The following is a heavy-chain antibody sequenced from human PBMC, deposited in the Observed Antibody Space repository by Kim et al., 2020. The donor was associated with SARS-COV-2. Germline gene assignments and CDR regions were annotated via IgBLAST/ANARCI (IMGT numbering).Heavy chain of an antibody. D-gene: IGHD3-22*01. J-gene: IGHJ4*02. CDR1: GFTFGDYA. CDR3: TRDAYYYDSSGYSLDY. Sequence: GGSLRLSCTASGFTFGDYAMSWFRQAPGKGLEWVGFIRSKAYGGTTEYAASVKGRFTISRDDSKSIAYLQMNSLKTEDTAVYYCTRDAYYYDSSGYSLDYWGQGTLVTVSS. V-gene: IGHV3-49*03. CDR2: IRSKAYGGTT.